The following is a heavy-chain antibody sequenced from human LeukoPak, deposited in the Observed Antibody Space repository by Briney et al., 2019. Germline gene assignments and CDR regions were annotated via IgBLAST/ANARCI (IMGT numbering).Heavy chain of an antibody. Sequence: PGGSLRLSCAASGFTFSSYAMSWVRQAPGKGLEWVSAISGSGGSTYYADSVKGRFTISRDNSKNTLYLQMNSLRAEDTAEYYCAKGTVPVGAKRFDYWGQGTLVTVSS. CDR2: ISGSGGST. CDR1: GFTFSSYA. D-gene: IGHD1-26*01. V-gene: IGHV3-23*01. J-gene: IGHJ4*02. CDR3: AKGTVPVGAKRFDY.